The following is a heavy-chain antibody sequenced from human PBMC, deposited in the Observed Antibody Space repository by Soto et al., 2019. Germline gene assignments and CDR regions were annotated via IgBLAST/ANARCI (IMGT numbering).Heavy chain of an antibody. Sequence: EVQLVESGGGLIQPGGSLRLSCVGSGFTVSSNYMSWVRQAPGKGLEWVSVIYSGGKTYYADSVKGRFTISRDSSKDTVYLQMNRLRAGDTAVYYCARGGDYYGTSGNYYPFYFDFWGQGVLVSVSS. CDR3: ARGGDYYGTSGNYYPFYFDF. CDR1: GFTVSSNY. V-gene: IGHV3-53*01. J-gene: IGHJ4*02. CDR2: IYSGGKT. D-gene: IGHD3-22*01.